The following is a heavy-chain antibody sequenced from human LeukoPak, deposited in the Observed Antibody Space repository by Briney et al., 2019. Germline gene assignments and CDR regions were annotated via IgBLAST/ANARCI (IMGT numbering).Heavy chain of an antibody. J-gene: IGHJ4*02. CDR2: INPNSGGT. CDR1: GYTLTGYY. CDR3: ARVDPPAVETDY. Sequence: GASVKVSCKASGYTLTGYYMHWVRQAPGQGLEWMGWINPNSGGTNYAQKFQGRVTMTRDTSISTAYMELSRLRSDDTAVYYCARVDPPAVETDYWGQGTLVTVSS. D-gene: IGHD6-19*01. V-gene: IGHV1-2*02.